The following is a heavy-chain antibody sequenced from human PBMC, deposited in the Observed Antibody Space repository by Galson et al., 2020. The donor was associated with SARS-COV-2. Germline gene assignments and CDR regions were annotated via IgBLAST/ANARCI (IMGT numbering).Heavy chain of an antibody. V-gene: IGHV3-30*18. D-gene: IGHD2-15*01. CDR1: GFTFMTYG. Sequence: GGSLSLTCAASGFTFMTYGIHWVRQAPRKGLERVAFISFDESEKYNDDPVQGRFSVSRDNSNNTLFLQINSLVAEDSDIYYCTKGSEDCIGSDCDDYYYCVMDGWGQGTMVTVSS. CDR3: TKGSEDCIGSDCDDYYYCVMDG. CDR2: ISFDESEK. J-gene: IGHJ6*02.